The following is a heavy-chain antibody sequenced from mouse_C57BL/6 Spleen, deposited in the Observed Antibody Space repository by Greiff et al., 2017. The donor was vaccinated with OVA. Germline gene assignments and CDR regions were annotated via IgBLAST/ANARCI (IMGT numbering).Heavy chain of an antibody. Sequence: EVQGVESGGGLVKPGGSLKLSCAASGFTFSSYAMSWVRQTPEKRLEWVATISDGGSYTYYPDNVKGRFTISRDNAKNNLYLQMSHLKSEDTAMYYCARDSSSYWFAYWGQGTLVTVSA. D-gene: IGHD1-1*01. CDR1: GFTFSSYA. CDR2: ISDGGSYT. CDR3: ARDSSSYWFAY. J-gene: IGHJ3*01. V-gene: IGHV5-4*01.